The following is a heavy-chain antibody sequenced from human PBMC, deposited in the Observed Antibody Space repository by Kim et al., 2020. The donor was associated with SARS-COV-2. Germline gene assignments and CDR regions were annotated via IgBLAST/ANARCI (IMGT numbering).Heavy chain of an antibody. CDR2: INTNTGNP. CDR1: GYTFTSYA. V-gene: IGHV7-4-1*02. Sequence: ASVKVSCKASGYTFTSYAMNWVRQAPGQGLEWMGWINTNTGNPTYAQGFTGRFVFSLDTSVSTAYLQISSLKAEDTAVYYCASFPLYYDILTGSAGTIDYWGQGTLVTVSS. CDR3: ASFPLYYDILTGSAGTIDY. D-gene: IGHD3-9*01. J-gene: IGHJ4*02.